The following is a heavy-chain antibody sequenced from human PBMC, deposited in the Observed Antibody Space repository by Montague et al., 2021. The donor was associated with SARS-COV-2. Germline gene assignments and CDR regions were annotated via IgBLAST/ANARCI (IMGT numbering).Heavy chain of an antibody. CDR1: GFPFSSYG. J-gene: IGHJ4*02. D-gene: IGHD4-23*01. CDR3: ARWDPQTLTLIGLRGKSASDY. CDR2: INHSGTT. Sequence: LSLSCAASGFPFSSYGMHWVRQSPGKGLEWIAEINHSGTTNYNFNPSLRSRVTISVDTSKSQFSLKLSSVTAADTGVYYCARWDPQTLTLIGLRGKSASDYWGQGTLVTVSS. V-gene: IGHV4-34*01.